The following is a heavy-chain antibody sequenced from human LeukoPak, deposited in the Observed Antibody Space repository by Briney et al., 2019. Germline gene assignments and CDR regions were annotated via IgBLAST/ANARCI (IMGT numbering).Heavy chain of an antibody. D-gene: IGHD4-17*01. CDR3: ARGGPFYGDYTPIPQMHDY. V-gene: IGHV3-21*01. CDR2: ISSSSSYI. Sequence: GGSLRLSCAASGFTFSSYSMNWVRQAPGKGLEWVSSISSSSSYIYYGDSVKGRFTISRDNAKNSLYLQMNSLRAEDTAVYYCARGGPFYGDYTPIPQMHDYWGQGTLVTVSS. J-gene: IGHJ4*02. CDR1: GFTFSSYS.